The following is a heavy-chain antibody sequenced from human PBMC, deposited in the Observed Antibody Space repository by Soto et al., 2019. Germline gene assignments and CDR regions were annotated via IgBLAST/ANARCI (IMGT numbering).Heavy chain of an antibody. D-gene: IGHD3-16*01. V-gene: IGHV4-34*01. Sequence: SETLSLTCAVYGGSFSGYYWSWIRQPPGKGLEWIGEINHSGSTNYNPSLKSRVTISVDTSKNQFSLKLSSVTAADTAAYYCARGRRLRRFDPWGQGTLVTVSS. CDR1: GGSFSGYY. CDR3: ARGRRLRRFDP. J-gene: IGHJ5*02. CDR2: INHSGST.